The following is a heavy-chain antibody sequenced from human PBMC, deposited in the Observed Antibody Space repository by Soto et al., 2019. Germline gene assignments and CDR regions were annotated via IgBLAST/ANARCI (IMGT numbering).Heavy chain of an antibody. D-gene: IGHD3-10*01. J-gene: IGHJ6*03. CDR1: GYTFTSYA. CDR2: INAGNGNT. CDR3: ARSWFGESRGAGYYYYMDV. V-gene: IGHV1-3*01. Sequence: QVQLVQSGAEVKKPGASVKVSCKASGYTFTSYAMHWVRQAPGQRLEWMGWINAGNGNTKYSQKFQGRVTITRDTSGSTAYMELSSLRSEDTAVYYCARSWFGESRGAGYYYYMDVWGKGTTVTVSS.